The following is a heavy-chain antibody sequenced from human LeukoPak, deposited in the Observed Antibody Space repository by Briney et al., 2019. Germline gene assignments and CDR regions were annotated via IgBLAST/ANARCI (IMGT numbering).Heavy chain of an antibody. D-gene: IGHD6-19*01. CDR1: GGSISSGGYY. CDR3: ARFYPPAVRRFKDWNDY. V-gene: IGHV4-31*03. CDR2: IYYSGST. J-gene: IGHJ4*02. Sequence: KSSQTLSLTCTVSGGSISSGGYYWSWIRQHPGKGLEWIGYIYYSGSTYYNPSLKSRVTISVDTSKNQFSLKLSSVTAADTAVYYCARFYPPAVRRFKDWNDYWGQGTLVTVSS.